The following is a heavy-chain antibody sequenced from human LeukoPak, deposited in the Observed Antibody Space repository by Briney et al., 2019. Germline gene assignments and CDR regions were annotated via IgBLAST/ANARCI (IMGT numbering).Heavy chain of an antibody. D-gene: IGHD1-20*01. CDR2: INHSGST. CDR3: AREAYNWNVDAFDI. J-gene: IGHJ3*02. CDR1: GFTFRSYW. V-gene: IGHV4-34*01. Sequence: GSLRLSCAASGFTFRSYWMSWIRQPPGKGLEWIGEINHSGSTNYNPSLKSRVTISVDTSKNQFSLKLSSVTAADTAVYYCAREAYNWNVDAFDIWGQGTMVTVSS.